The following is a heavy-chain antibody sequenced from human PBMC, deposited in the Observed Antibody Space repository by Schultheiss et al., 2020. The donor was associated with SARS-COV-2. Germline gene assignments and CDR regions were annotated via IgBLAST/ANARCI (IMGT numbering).Heavy chain of an antibody. D-gene: IGHD3-22*01. J-gene: IGHJ4*02. Sequence: SETLSLTCTVSGGSISSYYWSWIRQPPGKGLEWIGSIYYSGRTHYNPSLKSRVTISVDTSKNEFSLNLSSVTAADTAVYYCARTYYYDSSGYYYQYYFDYWGQGTLVTVSS. V-gene: IGHV4-59*08. CDR3: ARTYYYDSSGYYYQYYFDY. CDR2: IYYSGRT. CDR1: GGSISSYY.